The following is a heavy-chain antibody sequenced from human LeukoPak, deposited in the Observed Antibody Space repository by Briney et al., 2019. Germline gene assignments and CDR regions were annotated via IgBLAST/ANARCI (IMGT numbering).Heavy chain of an antibody. CDR3: ARTPKSWYYYGSGRLDY. J-gene: IGHJ4*02. CDR1: GGSFSGYY. V-gene: IGHV4-34*01. D-gene: IGHD3-10*01. CDR2: INHSGST. Sequence: MPSETLSLTCAVYGGSFSGYYWSWIRQPPGKGLEWIGEINHSGSTNYNPSLKSRVTISVDTSKNQFSLKLSSVTAADTAVYYCARTPKSWYYYGSGRLDYWGQGTLVTVSS.